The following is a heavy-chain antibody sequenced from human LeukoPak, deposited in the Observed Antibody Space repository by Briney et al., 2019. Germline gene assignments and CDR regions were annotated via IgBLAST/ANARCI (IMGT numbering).Heavy chain of an antibody. CDR1: GFTFGDYA. J-gene: IGHJ6*03. CDR3: TRGSSWYFPYYYYYMDV. V-gene: IGHV3-49*03. CDR2: IRSKAYGGTT. D-gene: IGHD6-13*01. Sequence: GGSLRLSCTASGFTFGDYAMSWFRQAPGEGLEWVGFIRSKAYGGTTEYAASVKGRFTISRDDSKSIAYLQMNSLKTEDTAVYYCTRGSSWYFPYYYYYMDVWGKGTTVTVSS.